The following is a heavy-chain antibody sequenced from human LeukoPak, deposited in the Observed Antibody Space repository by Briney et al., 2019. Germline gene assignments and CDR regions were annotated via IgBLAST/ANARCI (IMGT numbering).Heavy chain of an antibody. V-gene: IGHV4-31*03. CDR1: GGSISSGGYY. CDR2: IYYSGST. Sequence: SETLSLTCTVSGGSISSGGYYWSWIRQHPGNGLEWIGYIYYSGSTYYNPSLKSRVTISVDTSKNQFSLKLSSVTAADTAVYYSARVSSSGEASRYFDLWGRGTLVTVSS. J-gene: IGHJ2*01. CDR3: ARVSSSGEASRYFDL.